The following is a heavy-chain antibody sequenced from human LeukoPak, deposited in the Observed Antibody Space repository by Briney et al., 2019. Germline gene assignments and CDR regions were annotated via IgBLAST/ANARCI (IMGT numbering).Heavy chain of an antibody. CDR1: GYXFTGYY. D-gene: IGHD3-10*01. J-gene: IGHJ4*02. CDR2: INPNSGGT. V-gene: IGHV1-2*02. Sequence: GASVKVSCKASGYXFTGYYMHWVRQAPGQGLEWMGGINPNSGGTNYPQKFQGRVTMTRDTSISTAYMELSRLRSDDTAVYYCARAIDYGSGSYLLDYWGQGTLVTVSS. CDR3: ARAIDYGSGSYLLDY.